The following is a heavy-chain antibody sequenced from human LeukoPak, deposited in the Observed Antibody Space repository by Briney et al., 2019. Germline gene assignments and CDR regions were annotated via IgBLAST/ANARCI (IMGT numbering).Heavy chain of an antibody. J-gene: IGHJ3*02. CDR1: GGSFSGYY. Sequence: SETLSLTCAVYGGSFSGYYWSWIRQPPGKGLEWIGEINHSGSTNYNPSLKSRVTISVDTSKNQFSLKLSSVTAADTAVYYCARVGGGDYAFDIWGQGTMVTVSS. V-gene: IGHV4-34*01. D-gene: IGHD2-21*01. CDR2: INHSGST. CDR3: ARVGGGDYAFDI.